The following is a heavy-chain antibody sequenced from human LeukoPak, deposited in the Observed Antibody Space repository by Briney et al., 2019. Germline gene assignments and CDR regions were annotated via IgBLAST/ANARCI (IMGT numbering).Heavy chain of an antibody. V-gene: IGHV3-74*01. Sequence: PGGSLRLSCAASGFTVSSNYMSWVRQAPGKGLVWVSRINSDGGSTSYADSVKGRLTISRDNAKNTLYLQMDSLRAEDTAVYFCAKDGGNYNFDYWGQGTLVTVSS. D-gene: IGHD4-23*01. J-gene: IGHJ4*02. CDR1: GFTVSSNY. CDR2: INSDGGST. CDR3: AKDGGNYNFDY.